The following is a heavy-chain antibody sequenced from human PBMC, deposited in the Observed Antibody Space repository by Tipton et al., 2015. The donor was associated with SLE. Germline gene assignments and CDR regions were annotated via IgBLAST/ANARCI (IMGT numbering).Heavy chain of an antibody. CDR3: ARQRGYYDGTPFPPWNFDL. Sequence: TLSLTCGVSGGSITSNKWWTWVRQSPGKGLEWIGEISHSGDTDYNPSLKSRVTMSVDKSKNHFSLNLNSVTAADTAVYFCARQRGYYDGTPFPPWNFDLWGRGTQVTVSS. CDR2: ISHSGDT. J-gene: IGHJ2*01. D-gene: IGHD3-16*01. CDR1: GGSITSNKW. V-gene: IGHV4-4*01.